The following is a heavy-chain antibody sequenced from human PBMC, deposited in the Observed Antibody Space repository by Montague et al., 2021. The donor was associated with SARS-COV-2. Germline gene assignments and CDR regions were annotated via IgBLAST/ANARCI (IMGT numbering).Heavy chain of an antibody. CDR2: LYYSGST. CDR3: ARHSPGYRYFYYLDV. CDR1: GGSISSYY. V-gene: IGHV4-59*01. J-gene: IGHJ6*03. Sequence: SETLSLTCTVSGGSISSYYWSWIRQPPGKGLEWIGYLYYSGSTSYNPSLKSRVTISVDTSKNQSSLRLNSVTAADTAVYYCARHSPGYRYFYYLDVWGKGTTVTVSS. D-gene: IGHD1-1*01.